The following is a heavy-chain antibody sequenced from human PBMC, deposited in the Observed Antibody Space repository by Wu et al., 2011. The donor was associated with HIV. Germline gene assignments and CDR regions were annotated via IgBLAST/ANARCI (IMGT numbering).Heavy chain of an antibody. D-gene: IGHD1-26*01. J-gene: IGHJ6*02. CDR2: IIPIFGTA. Sequence: QVQLVQSGAEVKKPGSSVKVSCKASGGTFSSYAISWVRQAPGQGLEWMGRIIPIFGTANYAQKFQGRVTITADKSTSTAYMELSSLRSEDTAVYYCAREGSYSGSYSGYYYYYGMDVWGQGTTVTVSS. CDR3: AREGSYSGSYSGYYYYYGMDV. V-gene: IGHV1-69*14. CDR1: GGTFSSYA.